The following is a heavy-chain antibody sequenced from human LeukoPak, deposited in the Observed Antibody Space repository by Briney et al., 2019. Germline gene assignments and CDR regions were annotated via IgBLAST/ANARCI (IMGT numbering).Heavy chain of an antibody. CDR2: MNPNSGNT. Sequence: ASVKVFCKASGYTFTSYDINWVRQATGQGLEWMGWMNPNSGNTGYAQKFQGRVTITRNTSISTAYMELSSLRSEDTAVYYCARGDTVVTPSDYWGQGTLVTVSS. CDR3: ARGDTVVTPSDY. J-gene: IGHJ4*02. D-gene: IGHD4-23*01. CDR1: GYTFTSYD. V-gene: IGHV1-8*03.